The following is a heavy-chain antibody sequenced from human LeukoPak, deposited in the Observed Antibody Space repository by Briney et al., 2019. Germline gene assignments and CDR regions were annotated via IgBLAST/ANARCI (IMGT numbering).Heavy chain of an antibody. J-gene: IGHJ4*02. CDR3: ARTYCTNGVCYTFDY. D-gene: IGHD2-8*01. Sequence: SVKVSCKASGGTLSSYAISWVRQAPGQGLEWMGGIIPIFGTANYAQKFQGRVTITADESTSTAYMELSSLRSEDTAVYYCARTYCTNGVCYTFDYWGQGTLVTVSS. CDR2: IIPIFGTA. V-gene: IGHV1-69*01. CDR1: GGTLSSYA.